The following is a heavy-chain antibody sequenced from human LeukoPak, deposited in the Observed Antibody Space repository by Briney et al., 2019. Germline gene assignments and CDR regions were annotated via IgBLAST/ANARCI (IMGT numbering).Heavy chain of an antibody. D-gene: IGHD6-19*01. J-gene: IGHJ6*02. CDR1: GFSVSANF. CDR2: IYGDGST. Sequence: PGGSLRLSCAASGFSVSANFMTWVRQAPGKGLEWVSVIYGDGSTYDANSVKGRFIISRDTSTNTLYLHMDRLRVEDTAVYYCARWRGQWLARNYYYGMDVWGQGTTVTVSS. V-gene: IGHV3-66*01. CDR3: ARWRGQWLARNYYYGMDV.